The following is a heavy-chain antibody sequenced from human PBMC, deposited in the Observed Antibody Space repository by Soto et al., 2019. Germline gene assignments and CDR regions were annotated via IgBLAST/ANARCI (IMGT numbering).Heavy chain of an antibody. CDR2: IYFSGGT. CDR1: GGSISSGDYY. V-gene: IGHV4-30-4*01. J-gene: IGHJ5*02. Sequence: SENLSLTYTVSGGSISSGDYYWGWIRQPPGKGLGWVGYIYFSGGTYYNPSLKSRVKLSVDTSKKKLSLKLSSVTAAETAVYYCARTGDFWSRYWFDPWGKGTLVTV. D-gene: IGHD3-3*01. CDR3: ARTGDFWSRYWFDP.